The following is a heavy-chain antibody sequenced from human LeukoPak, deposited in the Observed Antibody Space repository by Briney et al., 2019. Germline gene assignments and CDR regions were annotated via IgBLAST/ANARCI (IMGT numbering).Heavy chain of an antibody. CDR3: ARDGGVEMASPFDY. CDR1: GFTFSNYA. Sequence: GGSLRLSCAASGFTFSNYAMSWVRQAPGKGLEWVAVMCCDGSNKYYADSVKGRFTISRDNSKNTLYLQMNSLRAEDTAVYYCARDGGVEMASPFDYWGQGTLVTVSS. V-gene: IGHV3-30*04. J-gene: IGHJ4*02. D-gene: IGHD5-24*01. CDR2: MCCDGSNK.